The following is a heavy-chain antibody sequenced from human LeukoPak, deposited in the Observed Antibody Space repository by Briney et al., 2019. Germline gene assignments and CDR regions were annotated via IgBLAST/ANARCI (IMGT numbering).Heavy chain of an antibody. CDR1: GFTVSSNY. J-gene: IGHJ6*03. CDR2: IYSGGST. D-gene: IGHD6-19*01. CDR3: ARMAQWLVRYYYYYYMDV. Sequence: GGSLRLSCAASGFTVSSNYMSWVRQAPGKGLEWVSVIYSGGSTYYADSVKGRFTISRGNSKNTLYLQMNSLRAEDTAVYYCARMAQWLVRYYYYYYMDVWGKGTTVTISS. V-gene: IGHV3-66*01.